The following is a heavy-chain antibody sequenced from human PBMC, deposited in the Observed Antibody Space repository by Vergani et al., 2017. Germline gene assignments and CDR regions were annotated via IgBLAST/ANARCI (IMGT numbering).Heavy chain of an antibody. Sequence: QVQLQESGPGLVKPSGTLSLTCAVSGGSISSYYWSWIRQPPGKGLEWIGYIYYSGSTNYNPSLKSRLTISVNTSKNQFSLKLTSVTAADTAVYYCARGYYDILTGYYPGEYWGQGTLVTVSS. D-gene: IGHD3-9*01. CDR2: IYYSGST. CDR3: ARGYYDILTGYYPGEY. J-gene: IGHJ4*02. CDR1: GGSISSYY. V-gene: IGHV4-59*01.